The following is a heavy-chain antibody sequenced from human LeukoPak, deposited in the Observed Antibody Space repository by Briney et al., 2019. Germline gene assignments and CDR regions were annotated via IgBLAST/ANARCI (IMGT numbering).Heavy chain of an antibody. CDR2: ISGSGGST. Sequence: GGSLRLSCAASGFTFSSYAMSWVRQAPGKGLEWVSAISGSGGSTYYADSVKGRFTISRDNSKNTLYLHMNSLRAEDTAVYYCAKDRRGIHSGSYYSPFDYWGQGTLVTVSS. D-gene: IGHD1-26*01. CDR3: AKDRRGIHSGSYYSPFDY. J-gene: IGHJ4*02. CDR1: GFTFSSYA. V-gene: IGHV3-23*01.